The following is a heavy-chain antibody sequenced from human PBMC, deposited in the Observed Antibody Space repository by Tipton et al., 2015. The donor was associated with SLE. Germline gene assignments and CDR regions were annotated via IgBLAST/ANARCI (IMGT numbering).Heavy chain of an antibody. V-gene: IGHV4-34*01. CDR2: INHSGST. Sequence: TLSLTCTVSGGSFSGYYWSWIRQPPGKGLEWIGEINHSGSTNYNPSLKSRVTISVDTSKNQFSLKLSSVTAADTAVYYCARASSGGGRSSGWFNYWGQGTLVTVSS. CDR3: ARASSGGGRSSGWFNY. CDR1: GGSFSGYY. D-gene: IGHD6-19*01. J-gene: IGHJ4*02.